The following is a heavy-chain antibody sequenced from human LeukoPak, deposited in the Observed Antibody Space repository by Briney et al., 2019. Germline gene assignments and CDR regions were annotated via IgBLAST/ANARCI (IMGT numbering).Heavy chain of an antibody. CDR2: ISGRGGRT. Sequence: GGSLRLSCAASGFTFSSYAMSWVRQAPGKGLEWVSDISGRGGRTYYAESVKGRFNISRDKSKNTLYLQMNSLRAEDTAVYYWAKDDYGGNFWGQGTLVTVSS. CDR3: AKDDYGGNF. J-gene: IGHJ4*02. CDR1: GFTFSSYA. D-gene: IGHD4-23*01. V-gene: IGHV3-23*01.